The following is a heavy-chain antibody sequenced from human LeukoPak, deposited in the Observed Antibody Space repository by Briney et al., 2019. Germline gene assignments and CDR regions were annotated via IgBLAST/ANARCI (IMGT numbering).Heavy chain of an antibody. V-gene: IGHV3-33*01. CDR2: IWYDGSNT. D-gene: IGHD2/OR15-2a*01. CDR1: GYTFSIYG. CDR3: ARAGIVNALDY. Sequence: GMSLRLSCAASGYTFSIYGVNWVRQAPGKGLEWVAIIWYDGSNTYFAESVMGRFSISKDNFKNTVYLQMNSLKIEDTGVYYCARAGIVNALDYWGQGAQVTVSS. J-gene: IGHJ4*02.